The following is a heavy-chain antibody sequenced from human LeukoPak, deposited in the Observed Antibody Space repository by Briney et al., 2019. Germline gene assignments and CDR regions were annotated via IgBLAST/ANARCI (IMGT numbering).Heavy chain of an antibody. Sequence: GGSLRLSCAASGFTFSSYEMNWVRQAPGKGLEWVSYISSSGSTIYYADSVKGRFTISRDNSKNTLYLQMNSLRAEDTAVYYCAKELWFGDPKGAFDIWGQGTMVTVSS. CDR2: ISSSGSTI. CDR1: GFTFSSYE. J-gene: IGHJ3*02. V-gene: IGHV3-48*03. CDR3: AKELWFGDPKGAFDI. D-gene: IGHD3-10*01.